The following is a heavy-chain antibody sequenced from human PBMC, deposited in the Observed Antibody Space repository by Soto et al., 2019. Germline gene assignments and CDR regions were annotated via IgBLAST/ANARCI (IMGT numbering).Heavy chain of an antibody. CDR1: GYTFINYY. J-gene: IGHJ4*02. CDR3: ARRNYYGSSLDY. CDR2: INPTGGRT. D-gene: IGHD3-22*01. Sequence: QVQLVQSGAEVKKPGASVKVSCKASGYTFINYYIHWVRQAPGQGLEWMGTINPTGGRTIYALRFQGRVTMTRDTSTNIVYMDLSSLRPEDTAVYYCARRNYYGSSLDYWGQGSLVTVSA. V-gene: IGHV1-46*01.